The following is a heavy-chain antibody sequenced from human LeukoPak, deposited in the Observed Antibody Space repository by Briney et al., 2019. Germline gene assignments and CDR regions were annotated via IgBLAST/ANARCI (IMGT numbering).Heavy chain of an antibody. D-gene: IGHD3-10*01. Sequence: ASVKVSCKASGGTFSSYAISWVRQAPGQGLEWMGGIIPIFGTASYAQKFQGRVTITADESTSTAYMELSSLRSEDTAVYYCARVLWFGELSHFDYWGQGTLVTVSS. CDR3: ARVLWFGELSHFDY. CDR1: GGTFSSYA. J-gene: IGHJ4*02. CDR2: IIPIFGTA. V-gene: IGHV1-69*13.